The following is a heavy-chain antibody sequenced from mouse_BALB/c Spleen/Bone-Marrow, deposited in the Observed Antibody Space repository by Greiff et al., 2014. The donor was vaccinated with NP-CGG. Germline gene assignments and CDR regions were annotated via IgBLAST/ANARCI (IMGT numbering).Heavy chain of an antibody. D-gene: IGHD3-2*02. Sequence: QVQLQQSGAELARPGASVKLSCKASGYTLTSYWMQWVKQRPGQGLEWIGAIYPGDGDTRYTQKFKGKATLTADKSSSTAYMQLSSLASEDSAVYYCARGYPSDYWGQGTTLTVSS. CDR1: GYTLTSYW. J-gene: IGHJ2*01. CDR3: ARGYPSDY. CDR2: IYPGDGDT. V-gene: IGHV1-87*01.